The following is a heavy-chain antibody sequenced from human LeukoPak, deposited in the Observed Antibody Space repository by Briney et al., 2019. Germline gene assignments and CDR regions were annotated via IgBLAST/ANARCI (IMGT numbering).Heavy chain of an antibody. Sequence: ASVKVSCKASGYTFTSYGISWVRQAPGQGLEWMGWISAYNGNTNYAQKFQGRVTMTRDTSISTAYMELSRLRSDDTAVYYCARESLGSGDYWGQGTLVTVSS. CDR2: ISAYNGNT. V-gene: IGHV1-18*01. J-gene: IGHJ4*02. D-gene: IGHD3-10*01. CDR1: GYTFTSYG. CDR3: ARESLGSGDY.